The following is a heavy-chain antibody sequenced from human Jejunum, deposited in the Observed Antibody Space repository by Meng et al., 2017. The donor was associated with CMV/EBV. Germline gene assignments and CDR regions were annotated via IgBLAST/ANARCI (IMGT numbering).Heavy chain of an antibody. CDR3: ARSTTGPGDY. Sequence: CTASGGSATSGNYYWNWIRQPPGEGLEWIGWIYYTGSSSYNPSLKSRATITLDTSKNQFSLKMTSVIAADTAVYYCARSTTGPGDYWGQGTLVTVSS. CDR1: GGSATSGNYY. J-gene: IGHJ4*02. CDR2: IYYTGSS. D-gene: IGHD1-1*01. V-gene: IGHV4-61*01.